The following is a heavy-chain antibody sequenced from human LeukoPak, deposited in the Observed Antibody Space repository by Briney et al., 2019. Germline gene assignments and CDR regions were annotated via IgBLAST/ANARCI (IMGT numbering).Heavy chain of an antibody. CDR2: IVGSGSST. Sequence: GASLRLSCAASGFTSRNYAMSWVRQAPGKGLEWVSAIVGSGSSTYYADSVKGRFTISRDNSKNTLYLQLNRLRAEDTAVYYCAKWGDYDILTGYYDSDYWGQGTLVTVSS. CDR1: GFTSRNYA. J-gene: IGHJ4*02. D-gene: IGHD3-9*01. CDR3: AKWGDYDILTGYYDSDY. V-gene: IGHV3-23*01.